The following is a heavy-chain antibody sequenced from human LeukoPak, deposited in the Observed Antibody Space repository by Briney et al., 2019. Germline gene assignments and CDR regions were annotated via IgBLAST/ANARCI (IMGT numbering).Heavy chain of an antibody. V-gene: IGHV3-21*01. CDR3: ARSGRTRYYLDFFDY. D-gene: IGHD3/OR15-3a*01. CDR2: ISSSGTYI. CDR1: GFTFSTYS. J-gene: IGHJ4*02. Sequence: GGSLRLSCAASGFTFSTYSMNWVRQAPGKGLEWVSSISSSGTYIYYADSVKGRFPISRDNAKNSLYLQMNSLRAEDTAVYYCARSGRTRYYLDFFDYWGQGTLVTVSS.